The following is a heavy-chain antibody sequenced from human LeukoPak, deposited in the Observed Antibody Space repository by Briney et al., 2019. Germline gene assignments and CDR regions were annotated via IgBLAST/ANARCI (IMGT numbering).Heavy chain of an antibody. CDR3: AHVDSSGYYLLFDY. CDR2: IYWDDDK. J-gene: IGHJ4*02. CDR1: GFSLSTSGVS. V-gene: IGHV2-5*02. D-gene: IGHD3-22*01. Sequence: GPTLVKPTQTLTLTCTFSGFSLSTSGVSACWIRQPPGKARECLSLIYWDDDKRYSPSLKSRLTITKDTSKNQVVLTMTNMDPVDTATYYCAHVDSSGYYLLFDYWGQGTLVTVCS.